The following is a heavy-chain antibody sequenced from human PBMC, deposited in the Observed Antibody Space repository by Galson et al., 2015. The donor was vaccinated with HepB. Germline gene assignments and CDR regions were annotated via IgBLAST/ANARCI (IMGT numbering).Heavy chain of an antibody. CDR1: GYSFDDHW. Sequence: QSGAEVKKPGESVRISCEASGYSFDDHWITWVRQMPGKGLEWMGRIDPSDSYSNYGPSFQGHVSFSVDKSLSIAYLQWSSLEASDTAIFYCARTYHEAFDVWGPGTLVTVSS. J-gene: IGHJ3*01. CDR3: ARTYHEAFDV. D-gene: IGHD2-2*01. CDR2: IDPSDSYS. V-gene: IGHV5-10-1*01.